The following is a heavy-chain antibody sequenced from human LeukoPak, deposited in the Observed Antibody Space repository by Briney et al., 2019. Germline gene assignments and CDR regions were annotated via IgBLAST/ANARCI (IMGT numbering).Heavy chain of an antibody. J-gene: IGHJ4*02. D-gene: IGHD2-2*01. CDR1: GFTLSNYW. Sequence: GGSLRLSCEASGFTLSNYWMTWVRQAPGKGLEWVANIKQDGSEKYYVDSVKGRFTISRDNAKNSLYLQMNSLRAEDTAVYYCARGPRLGYCSSTSCYDDYWGQGTLVTVSS. V-gene: IGHV3-7*01. CDR2: IKQDGSEK. CDR3: ARGPRLGYCSSTSCYDDY.